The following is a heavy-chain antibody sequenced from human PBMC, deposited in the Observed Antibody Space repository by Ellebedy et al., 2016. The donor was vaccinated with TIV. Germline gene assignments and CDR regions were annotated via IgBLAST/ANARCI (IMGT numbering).Heavy chain of an antibody. J-gene: IGHJ6*02. CDR2: INHSGST. CDR3: ARGRGFWAYYYGMDV. CDR1: GGSFSGYY. V-gene: IGHV4-34*01. D-gene: IGHD3-16*01. Sequence: SETLSLXXAVYGGSFSGYYWSWIRRPPGKGLEWIGEINHSGSTNYNPSLKSRVTISVDTSKNQFSLKLSSVTAADTAVYYCARGRGFWAYYYGMDVWGQGTTVTVSS.